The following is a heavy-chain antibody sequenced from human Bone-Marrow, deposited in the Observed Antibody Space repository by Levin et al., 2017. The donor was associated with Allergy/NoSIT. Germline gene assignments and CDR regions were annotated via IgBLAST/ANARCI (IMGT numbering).Heavy chain of an antibody. CDR1: GFSLSTSGVG. CDR2: IYWDDDK. D-gene: IGHD3-9*01. J-gene: IGHJ4*02. CDR3: AHKNSRYYFGY. Sequence: VSGPTLVKPTQTLTLTCTFSGFSLSTSGVGVGWIRQPPGRALEWLAVIYWDDDKRYSPSLKSRLTITKDTSKNQVVLTVTNMDPVDTATYYCAHKNSRYYFGYWGQGTLVTVSS. V-gene: IGHV2-5*02.